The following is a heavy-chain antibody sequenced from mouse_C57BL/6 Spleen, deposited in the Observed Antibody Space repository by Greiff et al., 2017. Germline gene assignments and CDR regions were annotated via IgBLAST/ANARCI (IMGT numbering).Heavy chain of an antibody. CDR2: IDPANGNT. J-gene: IGHJ3*01. D-gene: IGHD6-1*01. V-gene: IGHV14-3*01. CDR3: ASECGSWFAY. CDR1: VFNIKNTY. Sequence: DVQLQQSVAELVRPGASVKLSCTASVFNIKNTYMHWVQQRPEQGLEWIGSIDPANGNTKSAPKFQGKASITADTSSTTAYLQLSSLTSQDTAIYYCASECGSWFAYWGQGTLVTGAA.